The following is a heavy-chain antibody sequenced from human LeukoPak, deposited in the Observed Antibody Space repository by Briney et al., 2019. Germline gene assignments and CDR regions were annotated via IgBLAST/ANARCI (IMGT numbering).Heavy chain of an antibody. CDR3: ARQNYSSGNNPITPLGFDP. CDR2: ISSDGGNT. Sequence: GGSLRLSCAASGFTFSSYAMHWVRQAPGKGLEWVALISSDGGNTQYADSVKGRFTISRDNSKNSLSLQMNSLRGDDTAVYFCARQNYSSGNNPITPLGFDPWGQGTLVTVSS. J-gene: IGHJ5*02. V-gene: IGHV3-30-3*01. CDR1: GFTFSSYA. D-gene: IGHD3-10*01.